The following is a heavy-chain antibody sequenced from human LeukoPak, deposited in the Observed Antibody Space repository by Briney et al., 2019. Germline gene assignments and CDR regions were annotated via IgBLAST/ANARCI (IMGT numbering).Heavy chain of an antibody. J-gene: IGHJ4*02. CDR2: ISSSSSYI. Sequence: GGSLRLSCAASGFTFSSYAMSWVRQAPGKGLEWVSSISSSSSYIYYADSVKGRFTISRDNAKNSLYLQMNSLRAEDTAVYYCARDYGSGSYFRKNFDCWGQGTLVTVSS. CDR3: ARDYGSGSYFRKNFDC. D-gene: IGHD3-10*01. CDR1: GFTFSSYA. V-gene: IGHV3-21*01.